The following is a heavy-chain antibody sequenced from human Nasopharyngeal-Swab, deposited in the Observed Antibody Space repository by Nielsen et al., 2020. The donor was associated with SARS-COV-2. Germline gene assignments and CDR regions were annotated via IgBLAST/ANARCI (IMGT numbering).Heavy chain of an antibody. CDR1: GSTFSSYA. Sequence: GGSLRLSCAASGSTFSSYAMSWVRQAPGKGLEWVSAISGSGGSTYYADSVKGRFTISRDNSKNTLYLQMNSLRAEDTAVYYCANSVQIGMMDYWGQGTLVTVSS. D-gene: IGHD3-16*01. CDR2: ISGSGGST. CDR3: ANSVQIGMMDY. J-gene: IGHJ4*02. V-gene: IGHV3-23*01.